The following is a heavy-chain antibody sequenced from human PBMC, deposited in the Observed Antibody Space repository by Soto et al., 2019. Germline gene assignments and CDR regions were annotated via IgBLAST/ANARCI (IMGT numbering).Heavy chain of an antibody. J-gene: IGHJ4*02. CDR3: ARRQPMLFLDA. CDR1: GFNFSNYY. CDR2: ISSRASYT. V-gene: IGHV3-11*06. D-gene: IGHD2-2*01. Sequence: QLVEFGGGLVNPGGSLRLSCAASGFNFSNYYMAWVRQTPGKGLEWISYISSRASYTKYADSVEGRFTVSRDNANGSLYLQMNSLRVEDTAIYYCARRQPMLFLDAWGQGTQVTVSS.